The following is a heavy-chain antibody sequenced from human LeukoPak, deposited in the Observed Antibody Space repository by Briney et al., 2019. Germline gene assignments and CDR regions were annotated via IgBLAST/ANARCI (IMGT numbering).Heavy chain of an antibody. CDR3: ARGRSSWNYLDY. Sequence: SETLSLTCTVSGGSITTYYWIWIRQPAGKGLEWIGRIYASGRSNYNPSLQSRVTMSVDTSENQFSLKMTSVTAEDTAVYYCARGRSSWNYLDYWGQGILVTVSS. J-gene: IGHJ4*02. CDR1: GGSITTYY. CDR2: IYASGRS. V-gene: IGHV4-4*07. D-gene: IGHD1-20*01.